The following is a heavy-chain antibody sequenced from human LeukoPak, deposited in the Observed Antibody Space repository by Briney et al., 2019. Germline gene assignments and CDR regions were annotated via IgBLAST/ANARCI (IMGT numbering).Heavy chain of an antibody. J-gene: IGHJ4*02. V-gene: IGHV3-30*02. CDR3: AEDHRAVCSGELDY. D-gene: IGHD6-25*01. CDR1: GFTFSSYG. Sequence: GGSLRLSCAASGFTFSSYGMHWVRQAPGKGLEWVAFIRYDGSNKYYADSVKGRFTISRDNSKNTLYLQMNSLRAEDTAVYYCAEDHRAVCSGELDYWGQGTLVTVSS. CDR2: IRYDGSNK.